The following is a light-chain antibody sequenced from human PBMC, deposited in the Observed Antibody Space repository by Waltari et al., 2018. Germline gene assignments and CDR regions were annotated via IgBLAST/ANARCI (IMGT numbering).Light chain of an antibody. V-gene: IGKV4-1*01. Sequence: DIVMTQSPNSLSVSLGERATTHRQPSHSVLYSSNNNKNYLAWYQQKSGQPPKLLIYWASTRESGVPDRFSGSGSGTDFTLNISSLQAEDMAVYYCQQYYSTPLTFGGGTKVEIK. CDR2: WAS. CDR3: QQYYSTPLT. CDR1: HSVLYSSNNNKNY. J-gene: IGKJ4*01.